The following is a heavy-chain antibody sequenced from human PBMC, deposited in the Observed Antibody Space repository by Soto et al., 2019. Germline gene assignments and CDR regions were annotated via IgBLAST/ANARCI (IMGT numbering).Heavy chain of an antibody. CDR2: ISYDGSNK. D-gene: IGHD4-17*01. CDR1: GFTFSSYA. V-gene: IGHV3-30-3*01. CDR3: ARDPTTVTPYFDY. J-gene: IGHJ4*02. Sequence: GGSLRLSCAASGFTFSSYAMHWVRQAPGKGLEWVAVISYDGSNKYYADSVKGRFTISRDNSKNTLYLQMNSLRAEDTAVYYCARDPTTVTPYFDYWGQGTLVTVSS.